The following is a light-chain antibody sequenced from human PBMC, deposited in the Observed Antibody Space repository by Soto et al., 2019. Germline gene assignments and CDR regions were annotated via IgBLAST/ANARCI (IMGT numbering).Light chain of an antibody. V-gene: IGLV1-47*01. CDR2: RNN. CDR3: DAWDDSLGVL. J-gene: IGLJ2*01. CDR1: SSNIGSNY. Sequence: QSVLTQPPSASGTPGQRVTISCSGSSSNIGSNYVYWYQQLPGTAPKLLIYRNNQRPSGVPDRFSGSKSGTSASLAISGLRSVYESDFYCDAWDDSLGVLFGGGTELPVL.